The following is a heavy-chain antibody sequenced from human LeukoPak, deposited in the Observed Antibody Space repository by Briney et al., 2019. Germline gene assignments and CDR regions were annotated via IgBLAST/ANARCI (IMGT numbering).Heavy chain of an antibody. V-gene: IGHV3-23*01. CDR3: SAYRTGYGCS. J-gene: IGHJ5*02. CDR2: ISGSGGNT. Sequence: GGSLRLSCAASGFTFSTYVMSWVGQAPGKGLEWVSGISGSGGNTYYADSVKGRFTISRDNSKNTLYMQMNSLTIEDTAVYYCSAYRTGYGCSWGQGTLVTVSS. CDR1: GFTFSTYV. D-gene: IGHD2-15*01.